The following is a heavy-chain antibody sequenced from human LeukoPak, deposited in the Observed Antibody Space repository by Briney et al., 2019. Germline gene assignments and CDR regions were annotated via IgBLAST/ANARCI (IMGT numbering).Heavy chain of an antibody. Sequence: ASVKVSCKASGYTFTSYYMHWVRQAPGQGLEWMGIINPSGGSTSYARKFQGRVTMTRDMSTSTIYMELSSLRSEDTAVYYCATSAYGSGSYYLDDNWFDPWGQGTLVTVSS. CDR2: INPSGGST. CDR1: GYTFTSYY. D-gene: IGHD3-10*01. J-gene: IGHJ5*02. V-gene: IGHV1-46*01. CDR3: ATSAYGSGSYYLDDNWFDP.